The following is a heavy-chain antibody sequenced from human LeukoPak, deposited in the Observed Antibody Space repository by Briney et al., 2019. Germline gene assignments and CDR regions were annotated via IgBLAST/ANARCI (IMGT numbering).Heavy chain of an antibody. D-gene: IGHD4-11*01. V-gene: IGHV3-66*01. J-gene: IGHJ4*02. CDR3: ARDLMTKADY. CDR1: GFTVSSSY. CDR2: IYSGGST. Sequence: GGSLRLSCAASGFTVSSSYMSWVRQAPGKGLEWVSVIYSGGSTYYADSVRGRFTISRDNSKNTLYLQMNSLRAEDTAVYYCARDLMTKADYWGQGTLVTVSS.